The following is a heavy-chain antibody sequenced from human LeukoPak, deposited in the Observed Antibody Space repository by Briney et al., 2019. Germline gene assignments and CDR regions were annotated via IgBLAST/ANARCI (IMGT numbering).Heavy chain of an antibody. CDR3: ARGPGYSSSTPLYYYYMDV. Sequence: SETLSLTCAVYGGSFSGYYWSWIRQPPGKGLEWIGEINHSGSTNYNRSLKSRVTISVDTSKNQFSLKLSSVTAADTAVYYCARGPGYSSSTPLYYYYMDVWGKGTTVTASS. CDR2: INHSGST. V-gene: IGHV4-34*01. J-gene: IGHJ6*03. D-gene: IGHD6-6*01. CDR1: GGSFSGYY.